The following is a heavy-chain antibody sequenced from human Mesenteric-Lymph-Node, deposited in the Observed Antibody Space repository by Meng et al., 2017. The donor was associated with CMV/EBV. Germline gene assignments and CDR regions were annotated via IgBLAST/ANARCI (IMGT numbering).Heavy chain of an antibody. D-gene: IGHD6-6*01. CDR1: GFTFSSYG. Sequence: GESLKISCAASGFTFSSYGMHWVRQAPGKGLEWVAVISYDGSNKYYADSVKGRFTISRDNSKNTLYLQMNSLRAEDTAVYYCARSIAARPDYYYGMDVWGQGTTVTVSS. CDR3: ARSIAARPDYYYGMDV. J-gene: IGHJ6*02. V-gene: IGHV3-30*19. CDR2: ISYDGSNK.